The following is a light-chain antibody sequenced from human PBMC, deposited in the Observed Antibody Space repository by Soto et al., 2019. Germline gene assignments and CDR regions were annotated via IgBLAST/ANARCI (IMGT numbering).Light chain of an antibody. Sequence: DIVMTQSPLDLPVTPGESASISCRPSRRVLSKNGYNSLNWYVQRPGKSPQLLIYLASNRASGVPDRFSGSGSGTDFTLNISRVQAEDFGVYYCMQGLTTPLTFGGGTKVEIK. J-gene: IGKJ4*01. CDR1: RRVLSKNGYNS. CDR2: LAS. V-gene: IGKV2-28*01. CDR3: MQGLTTPLT.